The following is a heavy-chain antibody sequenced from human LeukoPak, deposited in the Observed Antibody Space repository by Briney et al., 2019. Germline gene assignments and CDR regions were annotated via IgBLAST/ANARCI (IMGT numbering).Heavy chain of an antibody. CDR2: ISGGGSST. J-gene: IGHJ4*02. CDR1: GFTFSSYA. CDR3: AKPQYSTRWYYFDY. Sequence: GGSLRLSCAASGFTFSSYAMSWVRQAPGKGLEWVSAISGGGSSTYYADSVKGRFTISRDNSKNTVDLQMNSLRAEDTAGYYCAKPQYSTRWYYFDYWGQGTLVTVSS. D-gene: IGHD6-13*01. V-gene: IGHV3-23*01.